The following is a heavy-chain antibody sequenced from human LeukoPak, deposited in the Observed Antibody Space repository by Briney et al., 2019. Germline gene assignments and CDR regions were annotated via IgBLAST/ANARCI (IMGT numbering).Heavy chain of an antibody. Sequence: SETLSLTCAVYGGSFSGYYWSWIRQPPGKGLEWIGEINHSGRNNYNPSLKSRVTISVDTSKNQFSLKLSSVTAADTAVYYCARATGTKVPPGYWGQGTRVTVSS. D-gene: IGHD1-7*01. CDR2: INHSGRN. CDR3: ARATGTKVPPGY. J-gene: IGHJ4*02. CDR1: GGSFSGYY. V-gene: IGHV4-34*01.